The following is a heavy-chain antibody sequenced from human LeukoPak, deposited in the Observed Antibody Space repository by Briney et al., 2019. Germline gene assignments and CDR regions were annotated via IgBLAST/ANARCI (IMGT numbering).Heavy chain of an antibody. J-gene: IGHJ4*02. Sequence: GASVKVSCKASGGTFSSYAISWVRQAPGQGLEWMGRIIPIFGTANYAQKFQGRVTITTDESTSTAYMELSSLGSEDTAVYYCARESPIGGFDYWGQGTLVTVSS. CDR2: IIPIFGTA. CDR1: GGTFSSYA. V-gene: IGHV1-69*05. CDR3: ARESPIGGFDY. D-gene: IGHD2-15*01.